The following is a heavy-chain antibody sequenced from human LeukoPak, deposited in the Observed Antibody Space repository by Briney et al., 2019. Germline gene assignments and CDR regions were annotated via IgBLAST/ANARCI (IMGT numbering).Heavy chain of an antibody. Sequence: SQTLSLTCAISGDSVSSKSATWNWIRQSPSRGLEWLGRTYYRSTWYNDYAVSVKSRITINADTSKNQFSLQLNSVNPEDTAVYYCSRVHKAFDGARDAFDIWGQGTMVTVSS. V-gene: IGHV6-1*01. CDR2: TYYRSTWYN. CDR1: GDSVSSKSAT. J-gene: IGHJ3*02. CDR3: SRVHKAFDGARDAFDI. D-gene: IGHD3-10*01.